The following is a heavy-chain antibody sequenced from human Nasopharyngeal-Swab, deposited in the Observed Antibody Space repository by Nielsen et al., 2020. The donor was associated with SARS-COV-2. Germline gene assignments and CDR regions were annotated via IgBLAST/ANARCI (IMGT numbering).Heavy chain of an antibody. CDR3: AKGDTSSGWYSWFDP. J-gene: IGHJ5*02. D-gene: IGHD6-19*01. CDR2: ISWNSGSI. V-gene: IGHV3-9*01. CDR1: GFTFDDYA. Sequence: SLKISCAASGFTFDDYAMHWVRQAPGKGLEWVSGISWNSGSIGYADSVKGRFTISRDNAKNSLSLQMNSLRAEDTALYYCAKGDTSSGWYSWFDPWGQGTLVTVSS.